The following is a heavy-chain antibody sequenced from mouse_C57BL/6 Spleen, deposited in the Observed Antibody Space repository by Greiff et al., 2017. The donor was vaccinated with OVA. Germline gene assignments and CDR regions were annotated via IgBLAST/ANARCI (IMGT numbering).Heavy chain of an antibody. CDR1: GYTFTDYN. D-gene: IGHD1-1*01. Sequence: VQLQQSGPELVKPGASVKMSCKASGYTFTDYNMHWVKQSHGKSLEWIGYLNPNNGGTSYNQQFKGKATLTVNKSSNTAYMEIRSLTSEESAVYYCESDNYGSSSHAMDYWGQGTPVTVSS. CDR3: ESDNYGSSSHAMDY. V-gene: IGHV1-22*01. CDR2: LNPNNGGT. J-gene: IGHJ4*01.